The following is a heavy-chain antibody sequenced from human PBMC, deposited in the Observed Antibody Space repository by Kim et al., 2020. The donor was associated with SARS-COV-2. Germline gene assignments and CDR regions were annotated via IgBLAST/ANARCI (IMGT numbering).Heavy chain of an antibody. J-gene: IGHJ4*02. CDR2: IYYSGST. V-gene: IGHV4-59*08. CDR3: ASSGYDYSFDY. D-gene: IGHD5-12*01. CDR1: GGSISSYY. Sequence: SETLSLTCTVSGGSISSYYWSWIRQPPGKGLEWIGYIYYSGSTNYNPSLKSRVTISVDTSKNQFSLKLSSVTAADTAVYYCASSGYDYSFDYWCQGTLVT.